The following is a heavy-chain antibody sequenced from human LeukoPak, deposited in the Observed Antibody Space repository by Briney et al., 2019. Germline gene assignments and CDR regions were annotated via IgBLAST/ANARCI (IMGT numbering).Heavy chain of an antibody. CDR1: GASVSSASY. CDR3: ARSRAFNSGAFDP. Sequence: SETLSLTCSVSGASVSSASYWSWIRPPPGKGVEWIAHIYNGVNTNYNPSLKSRVTISVDTSKSQFSLRLNSVTAADTAVYYCARSRAFNSGAFDPWGQGSLVTVSS. J-gene: IGHJ5*02. D-gene: IGHD1-26*01. CDR2: IYNGVNT. V-gene: IGHV4-61*01.